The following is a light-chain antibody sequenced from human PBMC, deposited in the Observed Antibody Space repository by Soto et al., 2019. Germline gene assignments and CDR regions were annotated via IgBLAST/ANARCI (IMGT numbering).Light chain of an antibody. CDR3: QSFDSSLSASI. J-gene: IGLJ2*01. CDR2: DNT. V-gene: IGLV1-40*01. CDR1: SSNIGTTYD. Sequence: QSVLTQPPSVSGAPGQRVTISCTGNSSNIGTTYDVHWYRHLPGAAPKLLIYDNTYRPSGVPDRFSGSKSGTSASLAITGLQAEDEAYYYCQSFDSSLSASIFGGGTKLT.